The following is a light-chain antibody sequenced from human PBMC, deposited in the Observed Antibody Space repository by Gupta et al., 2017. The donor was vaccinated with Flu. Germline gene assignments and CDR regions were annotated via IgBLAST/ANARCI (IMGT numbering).Light chain of an antibody. V-gene: IGKV3-11*01. CDR2: AAS. CDR1: QSISTY. Sequence: ETVLTQSPATLSLSPGERATLSCRASQSISTYLAWYQQKPGQAPRLLIYAASNRATGIPARFSGSGSGTDFTLTISSLEPEDFAVYYCQHRSNWPLTFGGGTKVEIK. J-gene: IGKJ4*01. CDR3: QHRSNWPLT.